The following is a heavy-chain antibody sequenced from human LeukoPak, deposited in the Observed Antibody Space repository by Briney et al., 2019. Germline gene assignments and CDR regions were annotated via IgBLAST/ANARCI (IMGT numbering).Heavy chain of an antibody. CDR1: GFTFSSYS. CDR3: ARVPGYSSGGAFDI. V-gene: IGHV3-21*01. Sequence: PEGSLRLSCAASGFTFSSYSMNWVRQAPGKGLEWVSSISSSSSYIYYADSVKGRFTISRDNAKNSLYLQMNSLRAEDTAVYYCARVPGYSSGGAFDIWGQGTMVTVSS. CDR2: ISSSSSYI. D-gene: IGHD6-19*01. J-gene: IGHJ3*02.